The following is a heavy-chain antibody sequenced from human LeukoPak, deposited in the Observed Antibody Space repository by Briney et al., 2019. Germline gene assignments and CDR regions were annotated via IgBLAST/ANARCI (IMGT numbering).Heavy chain of an antibody. CDR3: AKPDSGWYRFDC. CDR2: ISGSGGST. D-gene: IGHD6-19*01. Sequence: GGSLRLSCAASGFTFSTYAMNWVRQAPGKGLEWVSAISGSGGSTNYADSVKGRFSISRDNSKNTLYLQMNRLRAEDTALYYCAKPDSGWYRFDCWGQGTLVTVSS. V-gene: IGHV3-23*01. J-gene: IGHJ4*02. CDR1: GFTFSTYA.